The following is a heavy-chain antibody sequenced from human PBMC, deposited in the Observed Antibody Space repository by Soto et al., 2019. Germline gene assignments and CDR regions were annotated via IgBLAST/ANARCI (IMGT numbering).Heavy chain of an antibody. J-gene: IGHJ3*02. CDR2: IYPGDSDT. CDR1: GHTFTSYW. D-gene: IGHD3-3*01. Sequence: KVSCKASGHTFTSYWIGWVRQMPGKGLEWMGIIYPGDSDTRYSPSFQGQVTISADKSISTAYLQWSSLKASDTAMYYCASNTGIFGVVGHDAFDIWGKGTMVTVSS. CDR3: ASNTGIFGVVGHDAFDI. V-gene: IGHV5-51*01.